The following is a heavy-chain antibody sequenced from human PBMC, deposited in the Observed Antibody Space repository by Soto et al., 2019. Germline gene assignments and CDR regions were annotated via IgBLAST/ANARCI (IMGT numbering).Heavy chain of an antibody. CDR2: ISGSGGST. J-gene: IGHJ4*02. Sequence: GGSLRLSCAASGFTFSSYAMSWVRQAPGKGLEWVSAISGSGGSTYYADSVKGRFTISRDNSKNTLYLQMNSLRAEDTAVYFCAKDVELRYFDWLFTHFDYWGQGTLVTVSS. CDR3: AKDVELRYFDWLFTHFDY. D-gene: IGHD3-9*01. V-gene: IGHV3-23*01. CDR1: GFTFSSYA.